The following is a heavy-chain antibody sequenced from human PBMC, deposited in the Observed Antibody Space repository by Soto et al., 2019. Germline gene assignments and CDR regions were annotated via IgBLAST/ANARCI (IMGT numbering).Heavy chain of an antibody. J-gene: IGHJ4*02. V-gene: IGHV3-23*01. Sequence: EVQLLESGGGLVQPGGSLRLSCAASGFTFSSYAMSWFRQAPGKGLEWVSAISGSGGSTYYADSVKGRFTISRDNSKNTLYLHMNSLSAEDTAVYYCAKEVWRFLEWLPAYYFDYWGQGTLVTVSS. CDR1: GFTFSSYA. D-gene: IGHD3-3*01. CDR2: ISGSGGST. CDR3: AKEVWRFLEWLPAYYFDY.